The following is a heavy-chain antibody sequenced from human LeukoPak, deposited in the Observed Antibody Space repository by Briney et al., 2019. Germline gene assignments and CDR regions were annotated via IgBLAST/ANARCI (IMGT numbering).Heavy chain of an antibody. CDR2: ISGSGGST. Sequence: GGSLRLSCAASGFTFSSYAMSWVRQAPGKGLEWVSAISGSGGSTYYADSVKGRFTISRDNSKNTLYLQMNSLRAEGTAVYYCAKGGGYYDSSGYLSWGQGTLVTVSS. D-gene: IGHD3-22*01. CDR1: GFTFSSYA. CDR3: AKGGGYYDSSGYLS. J-gene: IGHJ5*02. V-gene: IGHV3-23*01.